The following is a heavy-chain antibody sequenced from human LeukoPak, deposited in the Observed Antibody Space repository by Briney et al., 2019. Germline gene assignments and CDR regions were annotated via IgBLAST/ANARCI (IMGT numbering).Heavy chain of an antibody. CDR2: ISSSSSYI. D-gene: IGHD2-2*01. CDR1: GFTFSSYA. V-gene: IGHV3-21*01. J-gene: IGHJ4*02. CDR3: ARTRDCSSTSCSPFDY. Sequence: GGSLRLSCAASGFTFSSYAMSWVRQAPGKGLEWVSSISSSSSYIYYADSVKGRFTISRDNAKNSLYLQMNSLRAEDTAVYYCARTRDCSSTSCSPFDYWGQGTLVTVSS.